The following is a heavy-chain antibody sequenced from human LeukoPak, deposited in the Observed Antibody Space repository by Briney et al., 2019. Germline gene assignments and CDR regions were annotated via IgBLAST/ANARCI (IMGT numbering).Heavy chain of an antibody. CDR1: GYSFTSYW. CDR3: AREPLFAAAGREGVQH. D-gene: IGHD6-13*01. Sequence: GESLKISCKGSGYSFTSYWIGWVRQMPGKGLEWMGIIYPGDSDTRYSPSFQGQVTISADKSISTAYLQWSSLKASDTAMYYCAREPLFAAAGREGVQHWGQGTLVTVSS. J-gene: IGHJ1*01. CDR2: IYPGDSDT. V-gene: IGHV5-51*01.